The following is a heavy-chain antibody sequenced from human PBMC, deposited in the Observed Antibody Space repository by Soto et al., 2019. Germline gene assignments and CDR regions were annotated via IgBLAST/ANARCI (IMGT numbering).Heavy chain of an antibody. J-gene: IGHJ6*02. Sequence: PSETLSLTCTVSGDSISSGGYYWSWIRQHPGKGLEWIGYIYYSGSTYYNPSLKSRVTISVDTSKNQFSLKLSSVTAADTAVYYCARERCTNGVCYTGYYYGMDVWGQGTTVTVSS. V-gene: IGHV4-31*03. D-gene: IGHD2-8*01. CDR3: ARERCTNGVCYTGYYYGMDV. CDR1: GDSISSGGYY. CDR2: IYYSGST.